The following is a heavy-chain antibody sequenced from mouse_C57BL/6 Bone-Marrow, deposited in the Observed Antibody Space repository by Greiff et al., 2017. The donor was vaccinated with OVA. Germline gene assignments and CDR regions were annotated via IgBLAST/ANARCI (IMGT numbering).Heavy chain of an antibody. V-gene: IGHV1-55*01. CDR3: ARYSRYDYDFDY. Sequence: QVQLQQPGAELVKPGASVKMSCKASGYTFTSYWTTWVKQRPGQGLEWSGDIYPGSGSTNYNEKFKSKATLTVDTSSSTAYMQLSSLTSEDSAVYYCARYSRYDYDFDYWGQGTTLTVSS. CDR1: GYTFTSYW. D-gene: IGHD2-4*01. J-gene: IGHJ2*01. CDR2: IYPGSGST.